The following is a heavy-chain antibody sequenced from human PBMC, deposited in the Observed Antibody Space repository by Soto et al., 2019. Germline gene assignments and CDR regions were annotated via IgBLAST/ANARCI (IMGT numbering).Heavy chain of an antibody. J-gene: IGHJ6*02. CDR2: IWYDGSNK. Sequence: QVQLVESGGGVVQPGRSLRLSCAASGFTFSSYGMHWVRQAPGKGLEWVAVIWYDGSNKYYADSVKGRFTISRDNSKNTLYLQMNSPRAEDTAVYYCARDSAARPGGYYYYGMDVWGQGTTVTVSS. CDR3: ARDSAARPGGYYYYGMDV. D-gene: IGHD6-6*01. CDR1: GFTFSSYG. V-gene: IGHV3-33*01.